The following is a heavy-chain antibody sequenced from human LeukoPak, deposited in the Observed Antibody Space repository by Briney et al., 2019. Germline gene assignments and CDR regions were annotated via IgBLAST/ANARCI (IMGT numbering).Heavy chain of an antibody. V-gene: IGHV3-74*01. D-gene: IGHD7-27*01. CDR1: GFTFSSSR. Sequence: GGSLRLSCAASGFTFSSSRMLWVRQTPGKGLVWVSNINTDGSSTNYADSVKGRFAISRDNAKNTLYLQMDSLRAEDTAIYYCVRNWGEDYWGQGTLVTVSS. CDR2: INTDGSST. CDR3: VRNWGEDY. J-gene: IGHJ4*02.